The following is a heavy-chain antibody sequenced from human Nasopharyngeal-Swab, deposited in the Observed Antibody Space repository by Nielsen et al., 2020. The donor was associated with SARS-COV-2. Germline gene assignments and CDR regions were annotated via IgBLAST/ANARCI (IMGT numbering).Heavy chain of an antibody. J-gene: IGHJ4*02. Sequence: SETLSLTCTVSGGSISSGGYYWSWIRQHPGKGLEWIGYIYYSGSTYYNPSLKSRVTISVDTSKNQFSLKLSSVTAADTAMYYCARVEGYYYGSGSYFEPLLFDYWGQGTLVTVSS. CDR2: IYYSGST. V-gene: IGHV4-31*03. D-gene: IGHD3-10*01. CDR3: ARVEGYYYGSGSYFEPLLFDY. CDR1: GGSISSGGYY.